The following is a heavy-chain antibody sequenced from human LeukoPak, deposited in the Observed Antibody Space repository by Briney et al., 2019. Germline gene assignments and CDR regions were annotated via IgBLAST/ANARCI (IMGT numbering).Heavy chain of an antibody. CDR1: GFTFSSYS. CDR2: ISSSSSYI. Sequence: GGSLRLFCAASGFTFSSYSMNWVRQAPGKGLEWVSSISSSSSYIYYADSVKGRFTISRDNAKNSLYLQMNSLRAEDTAVYYCARLALSYCSGGSRYSYGMDVWGQGTTVTVSS. J-gene: IGHJ6*02. D-gene: IGHD2-15*01. V-gene: IGHV3-21*01. CDR3: ARLALSYCSGGSRYSYGMDV.